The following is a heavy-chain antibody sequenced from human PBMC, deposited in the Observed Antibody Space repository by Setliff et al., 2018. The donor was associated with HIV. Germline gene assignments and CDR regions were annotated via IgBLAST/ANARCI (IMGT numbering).Heavy chain of an antibody. J-gene: IGHJ4*02. V-gene: IGHV4-31*03. CDR3: ARGRGSSSSWPIDY. Sequence: SETLSLTCTVSGGSISSSSSYWGWIRQPPGKALEWIGYIYYSGSVYYNPSPKSRLTISVDTSKNQFSLKLSSVTAADTAVYFCARGRGSSSSWPIDYWGQGTLVTVSS. D-gene: IGHD6-13*01. CDR2: IYYSGSV. CDR1: GGSISSSSSY.